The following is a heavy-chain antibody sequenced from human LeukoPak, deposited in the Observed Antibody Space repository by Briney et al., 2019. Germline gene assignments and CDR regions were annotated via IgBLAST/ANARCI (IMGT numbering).Heavy chain of an antibody. CDR2: ISSSSSTI. V-gene: IGHV3-48*04. CDR1: GFTLSSYS. J-gene: IGHJ6*02. D-gene: IGHD2/OR15-2a*01. Sequence: PGGSLRLSCAASGFTLSSYSMNWVRQAPGKGLEWVSYISSSSSTIYYADSVKGRFTISRDNAKNSLYLQMNSLRAEDTAVYYCARGSTSMAIYGMDVWGQGTTVTVSS. CDR3: ARGSTSMAIYGMDV.